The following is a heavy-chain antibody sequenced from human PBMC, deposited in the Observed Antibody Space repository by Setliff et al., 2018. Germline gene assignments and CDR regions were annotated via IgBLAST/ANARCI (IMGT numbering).Heavy chain of an antibody. D-gene: IGHD6-13*01. CDR1: GGSISNYY. J-gene: IGHJ4*02. CDR3: ARGRSSWAFDY. CDR2: IYTSGST. V-gene: IGHV4-4*08. Sequence: SETLSLTCTVSGGSISNYYWTWIRQPPGKGLDWIGYIYTSGSTNYNPSLKSRVTISVDTSKNQFSLKLSSVTAADTAVYYCARGRSSWAFDYWGQGTLVTVSS.